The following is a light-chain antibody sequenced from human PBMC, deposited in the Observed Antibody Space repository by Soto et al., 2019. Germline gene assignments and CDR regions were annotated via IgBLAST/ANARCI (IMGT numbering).Light chain of an antibody. V-gene: IGKV1-5*03. CDR1: QTISSW. CDR3: QQSYRSTFT. CDR2: KAS. J-gene: IGKJ3*01. Sequence: DIKITQSPSTLSGSVGDRVTITCRASQTISSWLAWYLQTPGKAPKPLIYKASTLKSGVRSRFSGSGAGPDFTRTISSLQPEDFATYSCQQSYRSTFTFRPGTQVDIK.